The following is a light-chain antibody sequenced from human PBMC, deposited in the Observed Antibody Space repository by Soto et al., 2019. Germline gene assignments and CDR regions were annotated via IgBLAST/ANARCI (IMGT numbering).Light chain of an antibody. CDR2: GAS. J-gene: IGKJ2*01. V-gene: IGKV3-20*01. CDR3: QQYGGSPPYT. Sequence: EIVLTQSPGTLSLSPGERATLSCRASRSISSTYLAWYQQKPGQAPRLLIYGASSKATGIPDRFSGSGSGKDFTLTIIILAPEDFAVYYCQQYGGSPPYTFGQGTKLEIK. CDR1: RSISSTY.